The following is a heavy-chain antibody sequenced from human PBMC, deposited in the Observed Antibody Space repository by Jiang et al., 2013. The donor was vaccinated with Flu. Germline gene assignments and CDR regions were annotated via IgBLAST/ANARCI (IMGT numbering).Heavy chain of an antibody. J-gene: IGHJ4*02. CDR3: ARLRVSGSYYHFFDY. CDR1: GYSFTSYW. Sequence: GAEVKKPGESLKISCKGSGYSFTSYWIGWVRQMPGKGLQCMGFIFPADSDTRYSPSFQGQVTMSADNSITTAYLQWSTLKASDTAMYYCARLRVSGSYYHFFDYWGQGTLVTVSS. CDR2: IFPADSDT. D-gene: IGHD3-10*01. V-gene: IGHV5-51*01.